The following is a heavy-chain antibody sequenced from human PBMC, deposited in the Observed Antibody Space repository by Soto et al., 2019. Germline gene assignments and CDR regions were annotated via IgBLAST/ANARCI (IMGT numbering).Heavy chain of an antibody. CDR1: GYTFTGYY. Sequence: ASVKVSCKASGYTFTGYYMHWVRQAPGQGLEWMGGIIPIFGTANYAQKLQGRVTMTTDTSTSTAYMELRSLRSDDTAVYYCAREHMVRGVIDYYYYGMDVWGQGTTVTVSS. J-gene: IGHJ6*02. D-gene: IGHD3-10*01. CDR3: AREHMVRGVIDYYYYGMDV. V-gene: IGHV1-18*04. CDR2: IIPIFGTA.